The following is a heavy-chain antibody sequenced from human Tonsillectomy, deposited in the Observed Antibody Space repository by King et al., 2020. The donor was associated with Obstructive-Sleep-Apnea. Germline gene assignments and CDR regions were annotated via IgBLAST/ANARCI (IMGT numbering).Heavy chain of an antibody. CDR1: GFTVSSNY. CDR2: IYSGGST. Sequence: VQLVESGGGLVQPGGSLRLSCAASGFTVSSNYMSWVRQAPGKGLEWVSVIYSGGSTYYADSVKGRFTISRDNSKNTLYLQMNSLRAEDTAVYYCAREIAAAGNWFDPWGQGTLVTVSS. CDR3: AREIAAAGNWFDP. D-gene: IGHD6-13*01. V-gene: IGHV3-66*01. J-gene: IGHJ5*02.